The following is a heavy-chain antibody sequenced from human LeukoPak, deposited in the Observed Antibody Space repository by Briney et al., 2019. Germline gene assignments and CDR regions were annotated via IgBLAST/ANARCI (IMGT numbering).Heavy chain of an antibody. CDR1: GFTFSSYW. D-gene: IGHD6-13*01. J-gene: IGHJ5*02. Sequence: PGGSLRLSCAASGFTFSSYWMSWVRQAPGKGLEWVANIKQDGSEKYYVDSVKGRFTISRDNAKNSLYLQMNSLRAEDTAVYYCARERTVKAAAGGDWFDPWGQGTLVTVSS. V-gene: IGHV3-7*01. CDR3: ARERTVKAAAGGDWFDP. CDR2: IKQDGSEK.